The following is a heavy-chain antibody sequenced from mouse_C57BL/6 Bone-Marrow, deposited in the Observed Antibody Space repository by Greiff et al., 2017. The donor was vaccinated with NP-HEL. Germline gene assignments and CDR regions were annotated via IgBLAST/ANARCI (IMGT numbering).Heavy chain of an antibody. CDR1: GFTFSSYA. J-gene: IGHJ3*01. CDR3: ARADLLLRGFAY. D-gene: IGHD1-1*01. Sequence: EVKLMESGGGLVKPGGSLKLSCAASGFTFSSYAMSWVRQTPEKRLEWVATISDGGSYTYYPDNVKGRFTISRDNAKNNLYLQMSHLKSEDTAMYYCARADLLLRGFAYWGQGTLVTVSA. V-gene: IGHV5-4*03. CDR2: ISDGGSYT.